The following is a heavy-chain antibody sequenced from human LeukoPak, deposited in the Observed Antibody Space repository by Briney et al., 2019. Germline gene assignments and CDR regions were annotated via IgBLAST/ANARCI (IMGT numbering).Heavy chain of an antibody. D-gene: IGHD3-16*02. CDR3: ARTYDYIWGSFRSHSFDS. V-gene: IGHV4-39*01. Sequence: SETLSLTCTVSGGSISSSSYYWGWIRQPPGKGLEWIGSLYYSGSAYYNPSLKSRVTISVDASKNQFSLKLSSVTAADTGVYYCARTYDYIWGSFRSHSFDSWGQGTLVTVSS. J-gene: IGHJ4*02. CDR2: LYYSGSA. CDR1: GGSISSSSYY.